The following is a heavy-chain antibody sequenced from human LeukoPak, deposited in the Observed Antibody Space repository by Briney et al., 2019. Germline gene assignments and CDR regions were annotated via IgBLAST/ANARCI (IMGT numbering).Heavy chain of an antibody. J-gene: IGHJ4*02. CDR2: ISSSSSYI. CDR3: ARDAVASNYYGSGSYGYYFDY. CDR1: GFTCNSFS. D-gene: IGHD3-10*01. V-gene: IGHV3-21*01. Sequence: KPAVSLRCSCAASGFTCNSFSMNWVRQAPGKGLEWFSSISSSSSYIDYEDSVKVRLTIYRANAKNSLYLQMNSLRAEDTAVYYCARDAVASNYYGSGSYGYYFDYWGQGTLVTVSS.